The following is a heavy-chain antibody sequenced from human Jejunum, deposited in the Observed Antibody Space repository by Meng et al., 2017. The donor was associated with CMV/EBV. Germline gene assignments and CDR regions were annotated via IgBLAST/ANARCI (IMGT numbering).Heavy chain of an antibody. Sequence: EFSLRKQDWNWVRQAPGKGLEWVASISATGTYIYYADPMKGRFTISRDNAKNSLFLQMNSLRVEDTAVYYCANQMPWNYYYGMELWGRGTTGTVSS. V-gene: IGHV3-21*06. J-gene: IGHJ6*02. CDR2: ISATGTYI. D-gene: IGHD3-10*01. CDR3: ANQMPWNYYYGMEL. CDR1: EFSLRKQD.